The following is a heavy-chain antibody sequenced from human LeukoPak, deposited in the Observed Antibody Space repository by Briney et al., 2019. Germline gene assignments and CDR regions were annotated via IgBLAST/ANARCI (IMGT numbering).Heavy chain of an antibody. D-gene: IGHD6-19*01. J-gene: IGHJ4*02. CDR2: IYGSGST. CDR1: GGSISSGDYS. Sequence: SLTLSLTCAVSGGSISSGDYSWNWIRQPPGKGLEWIGYIYGSGSTHYDPSLRSRVTISEDTSKNQFSLKLTSVTAADTAVYYCARNVGWYSHDSWGQGTLVTVSS. V-gene: IGHV4-30-4*07. CDR3: ARNVGWYSHDS.